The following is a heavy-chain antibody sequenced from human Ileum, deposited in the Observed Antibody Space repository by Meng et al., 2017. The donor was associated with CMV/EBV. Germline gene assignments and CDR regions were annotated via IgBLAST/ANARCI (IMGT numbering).Heavy chain of an antibody. V-gene: IGHV1-18*01. CDR3: ARAGAELTAHLDF. CDR1: GYAFTIFG. D-gene: IGHD1-26*01. CDR2: ISGKDGYT. Sequence: LVRLWRVVKKPCATLKISVKASGYAFTIFGISCGRQAPGQGLEVMVWISGKDGYTKYAQKFHDSVTMTTSTSTRTAYMELRSLRSNDTAVYYCARAGAELTAHLDFWGQGTLVTVSS. J-gene: IGHJ4*02.